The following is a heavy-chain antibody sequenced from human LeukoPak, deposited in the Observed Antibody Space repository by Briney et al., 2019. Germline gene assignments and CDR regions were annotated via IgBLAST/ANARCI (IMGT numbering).Heavy chain of an antibody. CDR3: TRGRDTTGYFVY. CDR2: LDTNTRNP. J-gene: IGHJ4*02. Sequence: PGQXXXXMGWLDTNTRNPPYAHAFTGRFVFSLDTSVTTTYLQISSLKAEDTAVYYCTRGRDTTGYFVYWGQGTLVTVSS. V-gene: IGHV7-4-1*02. D-gene: IGHD3-22*01.